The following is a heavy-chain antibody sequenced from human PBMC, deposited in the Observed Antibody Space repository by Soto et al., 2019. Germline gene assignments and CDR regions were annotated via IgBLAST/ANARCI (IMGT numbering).Heavy chain of an antibody. J-gene: IGHJ4*02. D-gene: IGHD6-13*01. CDR3: ASRAPAGTVS. Sequence: GGSLRLSCAASGFSLSDYWMHWVRQVPGKGLLWVSRVSVNGRDTTYADSVKGRFTISRDNAKNTLYLQMDSLRAEDTAVYYFASRAPAGTVSWGQGTLVTLSS. CDR2: VSVNGRDT. V-gene: IGHV3-74*03. CDR1: GFSLSDYW.